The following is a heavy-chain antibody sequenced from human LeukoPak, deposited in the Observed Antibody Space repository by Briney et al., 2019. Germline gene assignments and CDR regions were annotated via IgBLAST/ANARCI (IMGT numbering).Heavy chain of an antibody. CDR3: AGRDCSSTSCPFDY. Sequence: ASVKVPCKVSGYTLTELSMHWVRQAPGKGLEWMGGFDPEDGETIYAQKFQGRVTMTEDTSTDTAYMELSSLRSEDTAVYYCAGRDCSSTSCPFDYWGQGTLVTVSS. J-gene: IGHJ4*02. CDR1: GYTLTELS. D-gene: IGHD2-2*01. CDR2: FDPEDGET. V-gene: IGHV1-24*01.